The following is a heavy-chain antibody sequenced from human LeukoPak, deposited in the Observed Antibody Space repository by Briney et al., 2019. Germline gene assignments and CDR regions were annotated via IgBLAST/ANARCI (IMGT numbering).Heavy chain of an antibody. V-gene: IGHV1-46*01. D-gene: IGHD3-3*01. Sequence: GASVTVSCKAPGYTFTSYYMHWVRQDPGQGLEWMGIINPSGGSTSYAKKFQGRVTMIRDMSTSTVYMEMSSLRSENTAVYYCARGAPVLRFLEWFFYYYYYYMGVWGKGTTVTVSS. CDR3: ARGAPVLRFLEWFFYYYYYYMGV. J-gene: IGHJ6*03. CDR1: GYTFTSYY. CDR2: INPSGGST.